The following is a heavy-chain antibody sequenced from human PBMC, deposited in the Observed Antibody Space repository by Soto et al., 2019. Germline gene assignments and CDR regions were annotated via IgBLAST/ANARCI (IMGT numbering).Heavy chain of an antibody. J-gene: IGHJ4*02. CDR3: ARDGFPYGDYGDFDY. D-gene: IGHD4-17*01. V-gene: IGHV3-33*01. CDR2: IWYDGSNK. CDR1: GFTFSSYG. Sequence: GGSLRLSCAASGFTFSSYGMHWVRQAPGKGLEWVAVIWYDGSNKYYADSVKGRFTISRDNSKNTLYLQMNSLRAEDTAVYYCARDGFPYGDYGDFDYWGQGTLVTVSS.